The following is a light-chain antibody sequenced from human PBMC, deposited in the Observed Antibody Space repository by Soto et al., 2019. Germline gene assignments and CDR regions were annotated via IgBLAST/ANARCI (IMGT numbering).Light chain of an antibody. Sequence: EIVLTQSPATLSLSPGERATLSCRASQSVSSYLAWYQQKPGQPPRLLIYDASNRAIGIPARFSASGSGTAFSLTISRLEPEDFAVYYCQQRYNWPPITFGQGTRLE. CDR3: QQRYNWPPIT. CDR1: QSVSSY. V-gene: IGKV3-11*01. J-gene: IGKJ5*01. CDR2: DAS.